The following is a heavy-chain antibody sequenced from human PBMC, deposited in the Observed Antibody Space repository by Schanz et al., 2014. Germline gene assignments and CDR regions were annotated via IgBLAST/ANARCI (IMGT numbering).Heavy chain of an antibody. J-gene: IGHJ5*02. CDR1: GFTVNTNY. Sequence: ESGGGLIQPGGSLRLSCAVSGFTVNTNYMSWVRQAPGKGLEWVSAISGSGGSTYYADSVKGRFTISRDNSKSTLYLQMNSLRADDTAVYYCARAPPLVRGIAGWFGPWGQGSLVTVSS. V-gene: IGHV3-53*01. D-gene: IGHD3-10*01. CDR3: ARAPPLVRGIAGWFGP. CDR2: SGSGGST.